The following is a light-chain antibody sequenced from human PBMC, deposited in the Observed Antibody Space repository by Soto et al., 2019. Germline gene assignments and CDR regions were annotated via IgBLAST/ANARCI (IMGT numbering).Light chain of an antibody. CDR2: AAS. CDR3: HRYTAFPPWE. V-gene: IGKV1-27*01. Sequence: DNQMTQSPSSLSASVGDRVTVTCRASRDRSNYLAWYQQKPGEVPHLLICAASTLESGVPSRFSASASGTDFTLPIASLQPEDVATYYCHRYTAFPPWEFGQGTTVEI. J-gene: IGKJ1*01. CDR1: RDRSNY.